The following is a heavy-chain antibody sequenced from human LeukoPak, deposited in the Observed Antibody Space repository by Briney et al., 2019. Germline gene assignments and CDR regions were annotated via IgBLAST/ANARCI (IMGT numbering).Heavy chain of an antibody. CDR2: IRYDGSNK. J-gene: IGHJ4*02. V-gene: IGHV3-30*02. D-gene: IGHD3-10*01. Sequence: PGGSLRLSCAASGFTFSSYGMHWVRQAPGKGLEWVAFIRYDGSNKYYADSVKGRFTISRDNSKNTLYLQMNSLRAEDTAVYYCARDLSTYGSGSFDYWGQGTLVTVSS. CDR3: ARDLSTYGSGSFDY. CDR1: GFTFSSYG.